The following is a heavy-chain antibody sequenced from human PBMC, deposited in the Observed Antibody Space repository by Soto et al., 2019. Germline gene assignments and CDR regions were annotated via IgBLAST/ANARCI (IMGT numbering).Heavy chain of an antibody. CDR3: ARVRDILTGHYYYYYGMDV. CDR1: GGSISSYY. Sequence: SETLSLTCTVSGGSISSYYWSWIRQPPGKGLEWIGYIYYSGSTNYNPSLKSRVTISVDTSKNQFSLKLSSVTAADTAVYYCARVRDILTGHYYYYYGMDVWGQGTTVTVSS. V-gene: IGHV4-59*01. J-gene: IGHJ6*02. D-gene: IGHD3-9*01. CDR2: IYYSGST.